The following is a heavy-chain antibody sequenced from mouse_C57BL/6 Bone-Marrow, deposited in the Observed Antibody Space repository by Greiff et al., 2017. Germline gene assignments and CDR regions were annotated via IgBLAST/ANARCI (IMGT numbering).Heavy chain of an antibody. Sequence: VQLQQSGAGLVRPGASVTLSCKASGYTFTDYEMHWVKQTPVHGLEWIGAIDPETGGTAYNQKFKGKAILTADKSSSTAYMERRSLTSEDSAVYYCTRQAYDGMAMDYWGQGTSVTVSS. V-gene: IGHV1-15*01. CDR2: IDPETGGT. CDR3: TRQAYDGMAMDY. CDR1: GYTFTDYE. D-gene: IGHD2-12*01. J-gene: IGHJ4*01.